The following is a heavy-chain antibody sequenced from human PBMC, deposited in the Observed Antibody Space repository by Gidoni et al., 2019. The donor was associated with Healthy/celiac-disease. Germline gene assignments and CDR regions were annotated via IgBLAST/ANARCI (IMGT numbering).Heavy chain of an antibody. CDR3: ARDGGKGAARLFDY. Sequence: EVQLVESGGGWVQTGGSRRRSCAASGVTLSSYSMNWVRQAPGKGLGWVSYISSSSSTIYYADSVKGRFTISRDNAKNSLYLQMNSLGDEDTAVYYCARDGGKGAARLFDYWGQGTLVTVSS. J-gene: IGHJ4*02. D-gene: IGHD6-6*01. CDR1: GVTLSSYS. V-gene: IGHV3-48*02. CDR2: ISSSSSTI.